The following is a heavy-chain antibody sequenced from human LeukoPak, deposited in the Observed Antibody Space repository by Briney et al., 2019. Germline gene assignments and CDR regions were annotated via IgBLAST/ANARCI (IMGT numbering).Heavy chain of an antibody. CDR3: AADPLCGGDCYFDAFDI. CDR2: IVVTSGNT. CDR1: GFTFTSSA. Sequence: SVKVSCKASGFTFTSSAMQWVRQARGQRLEWIGWIVVTSGNTNYARKFQERVTITRDMSTSTTYMELSSLRSEDTAVYYCAADPLCGGDCYFDAFDIWGQGTMVTVSS. V-gene: IGHV1-58*02. D-gene: IGHD2-21*02. J-gene: IGHJ3*02.